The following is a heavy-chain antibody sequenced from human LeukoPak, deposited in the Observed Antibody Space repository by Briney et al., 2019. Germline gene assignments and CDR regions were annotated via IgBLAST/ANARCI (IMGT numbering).Heavy chain of an antibody. V-gene: IGHV3-23*01. CDR2: ISGSGGST. Sequence: QPGGSVRLSCAASGFTFSNYDMTWVRQAPGKGLEWVSGISGSGGSTYYADSVMGRFTISRDNPKNTLSLQMNSLRAEDTAVYYCAKSGERTPAVYFFDYWGQGTLVTVSS. D-gene: IGHD2-2*01. J-gene: IGHJ4*02. CDR3: AKSGERTPAVYFFDY. CDR1: GFTFSNYD.